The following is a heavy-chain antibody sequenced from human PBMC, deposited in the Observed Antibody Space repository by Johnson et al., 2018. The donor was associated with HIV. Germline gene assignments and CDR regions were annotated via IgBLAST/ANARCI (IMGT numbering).Heavy chain of an antibody. CDR2: ITYDGTNK. J-gene: IGHJ3*01. D-gene: IGHD3-10*01. V-gene: IGHV3-30*18. CDR3: AKTRMGGILDAFDL. CDR1: GFTVSSNY. Sequence: QVQLVESGGGVVQPGGSLRLSCAASGFTVSSNYMSWVRQAPGKGLEWVAGITYDGTNKYYADSVKGRFTLSRDNSKNTLDLQMNSLTIEDTAVFYCAKTRMGGILDAFDLWGQGTMVIVS.